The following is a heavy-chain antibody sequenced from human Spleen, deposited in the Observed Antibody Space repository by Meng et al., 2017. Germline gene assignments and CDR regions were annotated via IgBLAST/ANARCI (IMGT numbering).Heavy chain of an antibody. Sequence: VQLVQSGAEVKKPGASVKVSCKSSGYSFTNYGISWVRQAPGQGLEWIGWINAYNDNTNYAQNFQGRVTMTTDTSTSTAYMELRSLRSDDTAVYYCARDEDISAAGKLFGDYWGQGTLVTVSS. V-gene: IGHV1-18*01. CDR1: GYSFTNYG. D-gene: IGHD6-25*01. CDR2: INAYNDNT. CDR3: ARDEDISAAGKLFGDY. J-gene: IGHJ4*02.